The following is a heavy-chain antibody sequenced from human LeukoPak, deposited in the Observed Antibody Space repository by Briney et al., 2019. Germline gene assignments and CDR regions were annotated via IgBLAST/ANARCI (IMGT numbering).Heavy chain of an antibody. CDR3: ARQVQNFDWLLDRLDY. J-gene: IGHJ4*02. CDR2: IYHSGST. D-gene: IGHD3-9*01. CDR1: GGSISSGGYY. Sequence: ASETLSLTCTVSGGSISSGGYYWSWIRQPPGKGLEWIGYIYHSGSTYYNPSLKSRVTISVDTSKNLFSLKLNSVTAADTAVYYCARQVQNFDWLLDRLDYWGLGTLVTVSS. V-gene: IGHV4-30-2*01.